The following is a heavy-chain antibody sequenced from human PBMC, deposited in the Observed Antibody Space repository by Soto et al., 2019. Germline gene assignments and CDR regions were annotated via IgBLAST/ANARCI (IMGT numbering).Heavy chain of an antibody. D-gene: IGHD1-26*01. Sequence: VQLVESGGGLVQPGGSLRLSCAASGFIFSDHYMDWVRQAPGKGLEWVGRIKNKANSYTTEYAASVKGRFTISRDDSKNSMYLQMNSLTTEDRAVYYCNRISLVGATGGRYFDYWGQGTLLTVSS. V-gene: IGHV3-72*01. CDR2: IKNKANSYTT. CDR1: GFIFSDHY. J-gene: IGHJ4*02. CDR3: NRISLVGATGGRYFDY.